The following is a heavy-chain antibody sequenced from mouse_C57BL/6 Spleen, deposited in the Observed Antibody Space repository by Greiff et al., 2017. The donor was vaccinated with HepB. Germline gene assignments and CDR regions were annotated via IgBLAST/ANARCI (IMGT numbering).Heavy chain of an antibody. CDR1: GFTFSDYG. Sequence: EVMLVESGGGLVKPGGSLKLSCAASGFTFSDYGMHWVRQAPEKGLEWVAYISSGSSTIYYADTVKGRFTISRDNAKNTLFLQMTSLRSEDTAMYYCAREDDGYYVDYYAMDYWGQGTSVTVSS. J-gene: IGHJ4*01. CDR3: AREDDGYYVDYYAMDY. D-gene: IGHD2-3*01. V-gene: IGHV5-17*01. CDR2: ISSGSSTI.